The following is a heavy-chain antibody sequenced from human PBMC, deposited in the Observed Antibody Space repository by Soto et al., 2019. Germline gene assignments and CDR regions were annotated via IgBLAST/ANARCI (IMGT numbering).Heavy chain of an antibody. Sequence: QVQLVESGGGLAQPGTSLRLSCSASGFLFNTFGMHWVRQAPGKGLEWVTMISYEESDTKYADSVKGRFTVSRDNSENTLYLDMKSLRAEDTAVYFCARESLLLGRGAFDVWGQGTMVIVSS. D-gene: IGHD3-22*01. CDR3: ARESLLLGRGAFDV. J-gene: IGHJ3*01. V-gene: IGHV3-30*03. CDR1: GFLFNTFG. CDR2: ISYEESDT.